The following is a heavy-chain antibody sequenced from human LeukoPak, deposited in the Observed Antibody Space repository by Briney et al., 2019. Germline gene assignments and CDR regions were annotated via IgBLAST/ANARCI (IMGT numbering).Heavy chain of an antibody. Sequence: GGSLRLSCAASGFTFSTSWMTWVRQAPGKGLEFVANIKHDGSEKYYVDSVQGRFTISRDNAKNSLYLQMNSLRAEDTAVYYCARDAEQWLFAFDIWGQGTMVTVSS. D-gene: IGHD6-19*01. V-gene: IGHV3-7*01. CDR1: GFTFSTSW. CDR3: ARDAEQWLFAFDI. J-gene: IGHJ3*02. CDR2: IKHDGSEK.